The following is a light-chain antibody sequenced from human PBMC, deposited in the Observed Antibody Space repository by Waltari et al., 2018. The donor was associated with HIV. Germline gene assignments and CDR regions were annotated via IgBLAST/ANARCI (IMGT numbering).Light chain of an antibody. V-gene: IGLV1-40*01. CDR3: QSYDSSLSGSV. J-gene: IGLJ2*01. CDR2: VNS. Sequence: QSVLTQPPSVSGAPGQRVTIPCTGSSSHIGAGYDVHWYQQLPGTAPKLLIDVNSNRPSGVPDRFSGSKSGTSASLAITGLQAEDEADYYCQSYDSSLSGSVFGGGTKLTVL. CDR1: SSHIGAGYD.